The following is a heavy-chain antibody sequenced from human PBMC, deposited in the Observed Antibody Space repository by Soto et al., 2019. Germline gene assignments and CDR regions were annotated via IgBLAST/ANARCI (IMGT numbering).Heavy chain of an antibody. D-gene: IGHD6-6*01. CDR1: GYTFTSYG. J-gene: IGHJ3*02. CDR3: AREGEYSSSLDAFDI. Sequence: GASVKVSCKAPGYTFTSYGISWVRQAPGQGLEWMGWISAYNGNTNYAQKLQGRVTMTTDTSTSTAYMELRSLRSDDTAVYYCAREGEYSSSLDAFDIWGQGTMVTVSS. V-gene: IGHV1-18*01. CDR2: ISAYNGNT.